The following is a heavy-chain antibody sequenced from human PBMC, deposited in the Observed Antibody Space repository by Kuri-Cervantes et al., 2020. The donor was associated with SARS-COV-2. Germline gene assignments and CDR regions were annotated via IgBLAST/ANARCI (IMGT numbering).Heavy chain of an antibody. CDR3: ARGGLVPAASDAFDI. J-gene: IGHJ3*02. CDR1: GYTFTGYY. CDR2: INPNSGGT. D-gene: IGHD2-2*01. V-gene: IGHV1-2*04. Sequence: ASVKVSCKASGYTFTGYYMHWVRQAPGQGLEWMGWINPNSGGTNYAQKFQGWVTMTRDTSTSTVYMQLSSLRSEDTAVYYCARGGLVPAASDAFDIWGQGTMVTVSS.